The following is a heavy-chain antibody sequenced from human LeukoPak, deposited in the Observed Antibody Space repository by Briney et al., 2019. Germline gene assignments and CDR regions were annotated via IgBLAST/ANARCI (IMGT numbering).Heavy chain of an antibody. CDR2: ICRSGGST. D-gene: IGHD6-19*01. V-gene: IGHV3-23*01. Sequence: PGGSLRLSCAASGITFSSYAMSWVRQAPRQELEWVATICRSGGSTNYADSLKGRFPISRDNSKNTLYLQMNSLRAEDTAVYYCAKGIAVAGNYYFDYCGQGTLVTVSS. J-gene: IGHJ4*02. CDR1: GITFSSYA. CDR3: AKGIAVAGNYYFDY.